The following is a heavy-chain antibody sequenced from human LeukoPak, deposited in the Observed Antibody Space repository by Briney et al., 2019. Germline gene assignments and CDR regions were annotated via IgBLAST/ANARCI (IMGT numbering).Heavy chain of an antibody. J-gene: IGHJ5*02. CDR1: GGTFSSYA. CDR2: IIPILGIA. Sequence: GASVKVSCKASGGTFSSYAISWVRQAPGQGLEWMGRIIPILGIADYAQKFQGRVTITADKSTSTAYMELSSLRSEDTAVYYCARARGGYDSSGGWFDPWGQGTLVTVSS. V-gene: IGHV1-69*04. D-gene: IGHD3-22*01. CDR3: ARARGGYDSSGGWFDP.